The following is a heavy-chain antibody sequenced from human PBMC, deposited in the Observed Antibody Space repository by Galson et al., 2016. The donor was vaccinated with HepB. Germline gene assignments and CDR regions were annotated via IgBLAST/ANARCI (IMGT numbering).Heavy chain of an antibody. CDR1: GSSITSGPFY. D-gene: IGHD3-3*01. CDR2: IYNTGTT. Sequence: TLSLTCTVSGSSITSGPFYWSWVRQHPGKGLEWVAYIYNTGTTYRNPSLKSRISMSVEASKNQFSLRLTSVTAADTAVYYCARGLGDFRGGYPAETPFDLWGRGTLVTVSS. V-gene: IGHV4-31*03. J-gene: IGHJ2*01. CDR3: ARGLGDFRGGYPAETPFDL.